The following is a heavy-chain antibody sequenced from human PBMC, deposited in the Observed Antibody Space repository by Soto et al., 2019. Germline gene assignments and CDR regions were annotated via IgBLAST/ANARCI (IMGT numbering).Heavy chain of an antibody. CDR3: ARVVLEPIPWSLRDYYYGMDV. Sequence: QVQLVQSGAEVKKPGASVKVSCKASGYTFTSYDINWVRQATGQGLEWMGWMNPNSGNTGYAQKFQGRVTMTRNTSISTAYMELSSLRSEDTAVYYCARVVLEPIPWSLRDYYYGMDVWGQGTTVTVSS. D-gene: IGHD2-15*01. V-gene: IGHV1-8*01. CDR2: MNPNSGNT. J-gene: IGHJ6*02. CDR1: GYTFTSYD.